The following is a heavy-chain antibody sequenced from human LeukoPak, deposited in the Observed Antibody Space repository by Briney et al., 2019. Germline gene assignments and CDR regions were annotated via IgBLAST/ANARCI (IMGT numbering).Heavy chain of an antibody. CDR1: GFTFSSYE. D-gene: IGHD6-19*01. V-gene: IGHV3-48*03. CDR3: ARGQVQWLYNYFDTNWKTQNYFDY. Sequence: PGGSLRLSCAASGFTFSSYEMNWVRQAPGKGLEWVSYISSSGRTFYYADSVKGRFTISRDNAKNSLYLQMNSLRAEDTAVYYCARGQVQWLYNYFDTNWKTQNYFDYWGQGTLVTVSS. J-gene: IGHJ4*02. CDR2: ISSSGRTF.